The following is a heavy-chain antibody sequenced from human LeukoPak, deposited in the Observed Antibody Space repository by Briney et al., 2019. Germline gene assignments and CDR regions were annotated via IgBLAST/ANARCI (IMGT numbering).Heavy chain of an antibody. CDR2: INSDGSST. D-gene: IGHD2-15*01. J-gene: IGHJ4*02. V-gene: IGHV3-74*01. Sequence: GSLRLSCAASGFTFSSYWMHWVRQAPGKGLVWVSRINSDGSSTSYADSVKDRFTISIDNAKNTLYLQMNSLRAEDTAVYYCARIGYCSGGSCYPLDYWGQGTLVTVSS. CDR3: ARIGYCSGGSCYPLDY. CDR1: GFTFSSYW.